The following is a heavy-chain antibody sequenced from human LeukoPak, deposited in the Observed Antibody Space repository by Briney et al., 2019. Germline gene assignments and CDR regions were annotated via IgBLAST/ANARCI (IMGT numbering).Heavy chain of an antibody. CDR3: ARPTDGDSTRYGMDV. CDR2: IYSGGSA. J-gene: IGHJ6*02. CDR1: GFVVGGNY. D-gene: IGHD2-21*02. V-gene: IGHV3-53*01. Sequence: GGSLRLSCAASGFVVGGNYMSWVRQAPGKGLEWVSVIYSGGSAYYADSVKGRFSTSRDSSTSTLFLQMDSLRVEDTAMYYCARPTDGDSTRYGMDVWGQGTTVIVSS.